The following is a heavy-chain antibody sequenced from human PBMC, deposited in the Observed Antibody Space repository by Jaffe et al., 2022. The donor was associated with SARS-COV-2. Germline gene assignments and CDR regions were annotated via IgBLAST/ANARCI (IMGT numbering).Heavy chain of an antibody. J-gene: IGHJ1*01. V-gene: IGHV3-30*04. CDR2: ISYDGSNK. CDR1: GFTFSSYA. D-gene: IGHD2-15*01. Sequence: QVQLVESGGGVVQPGRSLRLSCAASGFTFSSYAMHWVRQAPGKGLEWVAVISYDGSNKYYADSVKGRFTISRDNSKNTLYLQMNSLRAEDTAVYYCARGEDIVVVVAATGYFQHWGQGTLVTVSS. CDR3: ARGEDIVVVVAATGYFQH.